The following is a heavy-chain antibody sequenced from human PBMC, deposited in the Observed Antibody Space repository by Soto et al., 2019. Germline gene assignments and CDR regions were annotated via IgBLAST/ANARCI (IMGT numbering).Heavy chain of an antibody. CDR3: ERAGSGWLRGAIDY. CDR2: ISAYNGNT. CDR1: GYTFPSYG. J-gene: IGHJ4*02. D-gene: IGHD6-19*01. V-gene: IGHV1-18*01. Sequence: GASVKVSCKASGYTFPSYGISWVRQAPGQGLEWMGWISAYNGNTNYAQKLQGRVTMTTDTSTSTAYMELRSLRSDDTAVYYCERAGSGWLRGAIDYWGQGTLVTVSS.